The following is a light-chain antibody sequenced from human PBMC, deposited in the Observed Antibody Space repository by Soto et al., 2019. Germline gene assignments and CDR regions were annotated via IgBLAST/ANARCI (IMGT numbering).Light chain of an antibody. CDR1: RSDVGRYNY. Sequence: QSALTQPASVSGSPGQSITISCTGTRSDVGRYNYVSWYQQHPGKAPKLLIYEVTYRPSWVSTRFSASKSGSTASLTISGIQAEDEADYYCSSYSTTSSPHVLFGGGTKVTVL. CDR3: SSYSTTSSPHVL. J-gene: IGLJ2*01. V-gene: IGLV2-14*01. CDR2: EVT.